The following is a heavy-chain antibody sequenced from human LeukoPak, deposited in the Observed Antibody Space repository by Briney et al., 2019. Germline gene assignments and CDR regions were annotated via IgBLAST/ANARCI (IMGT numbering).Heavy chain of an antibody. Sequence: SETRSLTCTVSGGSISSSTYYWAWIRQPPGTGLEWIGTIYYSGRPFYSPSLKRRVTISVDTSKNQFSLRLSSVTAADTAVYYCARLGCSGRSCFSAWNDYWGQGTLVTVSS. D-gene: IGHD2-15*01. CDR1: GGSISSSTYY. CDR2: IYYSGRP. V-gene: IGHV4-39*01. CDR3: ARLGCSGRSCFSAWNDY. J-gene: IGHJ4*02.